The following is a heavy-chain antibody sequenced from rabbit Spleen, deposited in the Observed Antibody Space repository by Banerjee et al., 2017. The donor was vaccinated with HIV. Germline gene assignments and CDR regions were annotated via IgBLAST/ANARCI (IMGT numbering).Heavy chain of an antibody. J-gene: IGHJ3*01. D-gene: IGHD2-1*01. CDR2: IYTGSSGTT. CDR1: GFSFSSNYY. Sequence: QEQLEESGGDLVKPGASLTLTCIGSGFSFSSNYYMCWVRQAPGKGLEWIACIYTGSSGTTYYASWAKGRFTISKASSTTVTLQLNSLTAADTATYFCARGADYGLANGMDLWGQGTLVTVS. CDR3: ARGADYGLANGMDL. V-gene: IGHV1S45*01.